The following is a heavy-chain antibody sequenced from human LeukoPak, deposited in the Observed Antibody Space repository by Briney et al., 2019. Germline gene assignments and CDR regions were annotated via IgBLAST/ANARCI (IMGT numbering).Heavy chain of an antibody. CDR1: GFTFSDYY. D-gene: IGHD3-22*01. J-gene: IGHJ4*02. CDR2: ISRSGNTI. Sequence: GGSLRLSCAASGFTFSDYYMSWIRQAPGKRREWVSYISRSGNTIHYADSVKGRFTISRDNAKNSLYLQMSSLRAEDTAVYYCARDTDYDSSGTTFDYWGQGTLVTVSS. CDR3: ARDTDYDSSGTTFDY. V-gene: IGHV3-11*01.